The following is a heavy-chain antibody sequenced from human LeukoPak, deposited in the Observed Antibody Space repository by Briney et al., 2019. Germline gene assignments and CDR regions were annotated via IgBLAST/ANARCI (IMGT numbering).Heavy chain of an antibody. CDR1: GGTFSSYA. J-gene: IGHJ4*02. CDR3: ATYYDILTGYYR. V-gene: IGHV1-69*13. CDR2: IIPIFGTA. D-gene: IGHD3-9*01. Sequence: GASVKVSCKASGGTFSSYAISWVRQAPGQGLEWMGGIIPIFGTANYAQKFQGRVTITADASTSTAYMELSSLRSEDTAVYYCATYYDILTGYYRWGQGTLVTVSS.